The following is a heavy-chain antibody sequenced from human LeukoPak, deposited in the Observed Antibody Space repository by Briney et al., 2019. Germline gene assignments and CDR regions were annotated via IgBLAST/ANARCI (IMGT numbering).Heavy chain of an antibody. Sequence: SETLSLTCTVSGGSISSSSYYWGWVRQPPGKGLEWIGSIYYSGSTYYNPSLKSRVTISVDTSKNQFSLKLSSVTAADTAVYYCASLRFLEWLWDYWGQGTLVTVSS. J-gene: IGHJ4*02. CDR1: GGSISSSSYY. CDR3: ASLRFLEWLWDY. V-gene: IGHV4-39*01. CDR2: IYYSGST. D-gene: IGHD3-3*01.